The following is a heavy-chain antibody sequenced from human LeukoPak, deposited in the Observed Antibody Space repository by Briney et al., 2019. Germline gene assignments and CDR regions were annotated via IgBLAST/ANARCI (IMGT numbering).Heavy chain of an antibody. D-gene: IGHD1-7*01. CDR1: GYTLTELS. J-gene: IGHJ4*02. CDR2: FDPEDGET. V-gene: IGHV1-24*01. Sequence: ASVKVSCKVSGYTLTELSMHWVRQAPGKGLEWMGGFDPEDGETIYAQKFQGRVTMTEDTSTDTAYMGLSSLRSEDTAVYYCATAQYNWNSWGYFDYWGQGTLVTVSS. CDR3: ATAQYNWNSWGYFDY.